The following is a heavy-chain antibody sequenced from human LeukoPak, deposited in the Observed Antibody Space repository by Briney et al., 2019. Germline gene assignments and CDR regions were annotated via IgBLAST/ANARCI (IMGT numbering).Heavy chain of an antibody. CDR2: IYSSGAT. Sequence: GGSLRLSCAAFGFTVSNTYMTWVRQAPGKGLEWVSVIYSSGATSYADSVKGRFTNSRDNSENTLHLQMSSLRAEDTAVYYCARGASLWTNFEYWGQGTLVTVAS. CDR3: ARGASLWTNFEY. CDR1: GFTVSNTY. D-gene: IGHD3/OR15-3a*01. J-gene: IGHJ4*02. V-gene: IGHV3-53*01.